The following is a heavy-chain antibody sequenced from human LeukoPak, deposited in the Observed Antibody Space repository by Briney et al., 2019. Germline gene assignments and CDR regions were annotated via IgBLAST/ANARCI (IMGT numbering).Heavy chain of an antibody. D-gene: IGHD3-22*01. CDR2: IYYSGST. V-gene: IGHV4-31*03. CDR3: ARGDGYPRLKNWFDP. Sequence: SETLSLTCTVSGGSISSGGYYWRWIRQHPGKGLEWIGYIYYSGSTYYNPSLKSRVTISVDTSKNQFSLKLSSVTAADTAVYYCARGDGYPRLKNWFDPWGQGTLVTVSS. J-gene: IGHJ5*02. CDR1: GGSISSGGYY.